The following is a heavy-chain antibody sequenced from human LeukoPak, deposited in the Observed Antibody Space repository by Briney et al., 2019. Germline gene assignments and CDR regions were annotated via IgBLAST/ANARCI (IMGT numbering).Heavy chain of an antibody. V-gene: IGHV3-7*01. J-gene: IGHJ3*02. CDR3: ARDGSSSRYKDVNAFEI. CDR2: IKQDGSEK. CDR1: GFTFSSYW. Sequence: GGSLRLSCAASGFTFSSYWMGWVRQAPGKGLEWVANIKQDGSEKYYVDSVKGRFTISRDNAMNSLYLHMNTLRPEDTALYYCARDGSSSRYKDVNAFEIWGQGTMVTVSS. D-gene: IGHD6-13*01.